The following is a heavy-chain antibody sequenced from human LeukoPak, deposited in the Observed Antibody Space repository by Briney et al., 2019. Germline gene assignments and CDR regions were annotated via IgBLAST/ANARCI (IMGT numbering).Heavy chain of an antibody. CDR3: ARSSMITFGGVIVKAFDI. V-gene: IGHV3-7*03. CDR2: IKQDGSEK. CDR1: GFTFSSYW. D-gene: IGHD3-16*02. Sequence: GGTLRLSCAASGFTFSSYWMSWVRQAPGKGLEWVANIKQDGSEKYYVDSVKGRFTISRDNAKNSLYLQMNSLRAEDTAVYYCARSSMITFGGVIVKAFDIWGQGTMVTVSS. J-gene: IGHJ3*02.